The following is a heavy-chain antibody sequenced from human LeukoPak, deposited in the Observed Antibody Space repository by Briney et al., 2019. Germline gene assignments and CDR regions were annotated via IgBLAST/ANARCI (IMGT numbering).Heavy chain of an antibody. J-gene: IGHJ4*02. V-gene: IGHV3-23*01. CDR2: ISGSGDST. D-gene: IGHD4-17*01. CDR3: AKSAWTWEYGDYRDAGRDDY. Sequence: GGSLRLSCAASAFTFSNYAMSWVRQAPGKGLEWVSSISGSGDSTYYADPVKGRFTISRDNSKNTLFLQMNSLRTEDTAVYYCAKSAWTWEYGDYRDAGRDDYWGQGTLVTVSS. CDR1: AFTFSNYA.